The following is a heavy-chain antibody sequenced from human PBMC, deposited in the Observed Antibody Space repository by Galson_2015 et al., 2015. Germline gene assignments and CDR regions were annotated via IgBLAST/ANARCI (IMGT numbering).Heavy chain of an antibody. V-gene: IGHV1-18*04. CDR3: ARELHIVVVTATLPGN. CDR1: GYTFTSYG. CDR2: INAGNGNT. J-gene: IGHJ4*02. Sequence: SVKVSCKASGYTFTSYGISCVRQAPGQGLEWMGWINAGNGNTKYSQKFQGRVTITRDTSASTAYMELSSLRSEDTAVYYWARELHIVVVTATLPGNWGQGTLVTVSS. D-gene: IGHD2-21*02.